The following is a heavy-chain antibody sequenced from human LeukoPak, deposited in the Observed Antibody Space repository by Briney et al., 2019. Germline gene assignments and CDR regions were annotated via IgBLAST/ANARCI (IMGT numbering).Heavy chain of an antibody. J-gene: IGHJ4*02. CDR3: ARRESGFDF. CDR2: IYPGDSDT. V-gene: IGHV5-51*01. Sequence: KSGESLKISCKGSGYIFTSYWIGWVRQMPGKGHEWMGIIYPGDSDTTYIPSFQGQITISAVKSISTVYLQWSSLKASDTAIYYCARRESGFDFWGQGTLVTVSS. D-gene: IGHD3-10*01. CDR1: GYIFTSYW.